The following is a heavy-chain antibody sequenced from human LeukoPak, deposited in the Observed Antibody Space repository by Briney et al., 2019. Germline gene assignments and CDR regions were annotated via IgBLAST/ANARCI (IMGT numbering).Heavy chain of an antibody. V-gene: IGHV3-30*02. D-gene: IGHD3-10*01. Sequence: GGSLRLSFAASGFTFSSYGMHWVRQAPGKGLEWVAFIRYDGSNKYYADSVKGRFTISRDNSKNTLYLQMNSLRAEDTAVYYCAKGGRWFGESDYYYMDVRGKGTTVTISS. J-gene: IGHJ6*03. CDR2: IRYDGSNK. CDR1: GFTFSSYG. CDR3: AKGGRWFGESDYYYMDV.